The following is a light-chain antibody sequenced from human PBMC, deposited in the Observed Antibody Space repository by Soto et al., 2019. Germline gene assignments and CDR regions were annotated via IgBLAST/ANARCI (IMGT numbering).Light chain of an antibody. Sequence: QSALTQPASVSGSPGQSITISCTGTSSDVGGYHYFSWYQQHPGKAPKLMIYEVSNRPSGVSNRFSGSKSGNTASLTISGLQAEDEADYYFSSYTSSSTLVFGTGTKLTVL. V-gene: IGLV2-14*01. J-gene: IGLJ1*01. CDR3: SSYTSSSTLV. CDR1: SSDVGGYHY. CDR2: EVS.